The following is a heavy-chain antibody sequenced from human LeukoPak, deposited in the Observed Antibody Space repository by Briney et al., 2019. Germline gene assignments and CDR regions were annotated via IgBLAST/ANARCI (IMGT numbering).Heavy chain of an antibody. CDR2: ISQNGYT. D-gene: IGHD2-15*01. V-gene: IGHV4-59*08. CDR3: TRHDVVAVIGHGMAV. CDR1: GASIGSYF. J-gene: IGHJ6*02. Sequence: PSETLSLTCTVSGASIGSYFWSWIRQPLGKGLEWIGFISQNGYTKYTPSLKSRATISRDTSESQFSLILSSVTAADTAVYYCTRHDVVAVIGHGMAVWGQGTTVTVSS.